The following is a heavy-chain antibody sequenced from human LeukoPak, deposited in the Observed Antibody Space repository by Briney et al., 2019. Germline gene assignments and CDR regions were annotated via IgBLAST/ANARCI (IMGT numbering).Heavy chain of an antibody. CDR2: ISSSSSYI. CDR1: GFTFSSYS. CDR3: ARATYYYDSSGYYYFDY. J-gene: IGHJ4*02. Sequence: GGSLRLSCAASGFTFSSYSMNWVRQAPGKGLEWVSSISSSSSYIYYADSVKGRFTISRDNAKNTLYLQMNSLRAEDTAVYYCARATYYYDSSGYYYFDYWGQGTLVTVSS. D-gene: IGHD3-22*01. V-gene: IGHV3-21*01.